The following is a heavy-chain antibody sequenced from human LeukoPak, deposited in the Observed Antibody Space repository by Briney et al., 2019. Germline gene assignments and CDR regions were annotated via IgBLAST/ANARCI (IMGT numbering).Heavy chain of an antibody. CDR3: ARMSRDNWFDP. J-gene: IGHJ5*02. V-gene: IGHV3-21*01. CDR2: ISSSSSYI. CDR1: GFTFSSYS. Sequence: GGSLRLSCAASGFTFSSYSMNWVRQAPGKGLEWVSSISSSSSYIYYADSVKGRFTISRDNAKNSLYLQMNSLRAEDTAVNYCARMSRDNWFDPWGQGTLVTVSS.